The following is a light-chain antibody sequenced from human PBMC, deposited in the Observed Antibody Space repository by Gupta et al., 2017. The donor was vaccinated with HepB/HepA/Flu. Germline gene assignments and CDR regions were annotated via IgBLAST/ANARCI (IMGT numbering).Light chain of an antibody. CDR3: QKYDYVPG. CDR2: AAS. CDR1: QDISNY. Sequence: DIQMTQSPSSLSASVGDRVIISCQASQDISNYLNWYQQKAGKAPKLLIYAASNLETGVPSRFSGSGSGTDFSFTINNLQPEDIATYYCQKYDYVPGFGGGTKVEIK. V-gene: IGKV1-33*01. J-gene: IGKJ4*01.